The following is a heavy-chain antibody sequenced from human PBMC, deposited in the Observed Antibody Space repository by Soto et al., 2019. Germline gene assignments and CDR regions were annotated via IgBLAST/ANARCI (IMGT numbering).Heavy chain of an antibody. CDR3: ARGYGGNSGNVFDI. Sequence: PGGSLRLSCAASGFTFSSYDMHWVRQATGKGLEWVSAIGTAGDPYYPGSVKARFTISRDNAKNSLYLQMNSLRAEDTAVYYCARGYGGNSGNVFDIWGQGTMVTVSS. V-gene: IGHV3-13*05. CDR2: IGTAGDP. CDR1: GFTFSSYD. J-gene: IGHJ3*02. D-gene: IGHD4-17*01.